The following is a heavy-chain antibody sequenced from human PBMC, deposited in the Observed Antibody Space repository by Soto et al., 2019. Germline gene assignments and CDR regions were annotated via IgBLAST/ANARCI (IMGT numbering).Heavy chain of an antibody. D-gene: IGHD6-13*01. CDR3: ARMRYSSSWYGPSYYYYGIDV. CDR1: GGTFSSYA. J-gene: IGHJ6*02. V-gene: IGHV1-69*13. CDR2: IIPIFGTA. Sequence: SVKVSCKASGGTFSSYAISWVRQAPGQGLEWMGGIIPIFGTANYAQKFQGRVTITADESTSTAYMELSSLRSEDTAVYYCARMRYSSSWYGPSYYYYGIDVWGQGTTVTVSS.